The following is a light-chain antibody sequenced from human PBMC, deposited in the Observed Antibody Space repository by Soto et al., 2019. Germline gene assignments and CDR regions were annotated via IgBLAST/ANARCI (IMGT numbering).Light chain of an antibody. J-gene: IGKJ4*01. CDR3: MQALYTPPLT. Sequence: DIVMTQSPLSLAVTPGEPASISCRSSQSLLHSNGYNYLDWYLQKPGQSPQLLIYLGSNRASGXPXRXXGSGSGTDFTLKISRVEAEDVGVYYCMQALYTPPLTFGGGTKVEIK. CDR2: LGS. V-gene: IGKV2-28*01. CDR1: QSLLHSNGYNY.